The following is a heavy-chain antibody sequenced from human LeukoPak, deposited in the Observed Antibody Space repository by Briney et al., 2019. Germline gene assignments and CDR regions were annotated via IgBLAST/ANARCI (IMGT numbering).Heavy chain of an antibody. V-gene: IGHV4-31*03. D-gene: IGHD4-23*01. CDR1: GGSISSGGYY. J-gene: IGHJ5*02. CDR2: IYYSGST. CDR3: ARAPLYGGHAEWFDP. Sequence: SQTLSLTCTVSGGSISSGGYYWSWIRQHPGKGLEWIGYIYYSGSTYYNPSLKSRVTISVDTSKNQFSLKVNSVTAADTAVYYCARAPLYGGHAEWFDPWGQGTLVTVSS.